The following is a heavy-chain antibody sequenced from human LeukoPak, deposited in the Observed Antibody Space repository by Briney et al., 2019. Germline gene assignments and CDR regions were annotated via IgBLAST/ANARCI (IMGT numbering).Heavy chain of an antibody. D-gene: IGHD1-1*01. J-gene: IGHJ6*02. V-gene: IGHV3-23*01. CDR2: ISGSGGST. CDR3: ARDPPQTTPTFLSGMDV. Sequence: PGGSLRLSCAASGFTLSSYAMSWVRQAPGKGLEWVSAISGSGGSTYYADSVKGRFTISRDNSKNTLYLQMNSLRAGDTAVYYCARDPPQTTPTFLSGMDVWGQGTTVTVSS. CDR1: GFTLSSYA.